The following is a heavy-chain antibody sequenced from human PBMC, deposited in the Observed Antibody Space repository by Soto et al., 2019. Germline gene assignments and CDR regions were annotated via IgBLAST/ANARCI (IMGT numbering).Heavy chain of an antibody. CDR1: VYTFTSYA. J-gene: IGHJ4*02. D-gene: IGHD3-3*01. Sequence: ASVKVSCKASVYTFTSYAMHWVRQAPGQRLEWMGWINAGNGNTKYSQKFQGRVTITRDTSASTAYMELSSLRSEDTAVYYCARVDFWSGYRTGFDYWGQGTLVTV. CDR2: INAGNGNT. V-gene: IGHV1-3*01. CDR3: ARVDFWSGYRTGFDY.